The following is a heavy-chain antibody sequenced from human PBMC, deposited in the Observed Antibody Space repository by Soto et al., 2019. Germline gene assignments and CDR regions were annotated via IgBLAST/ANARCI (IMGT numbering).Heavy chain of an antibody. V-gene: IGHV1-69*12. J-gene: IGHJ1*01. CDR1: GGTFSSYA. Sequence: QVQLVQSGAEVKKPGSSVKVSCKASGGTFSSYAVSWVRQAPGQGLEWMGGIIPIFGTANYAQKFQGRVTITANESTTTAYMELSSLRSEATAVYYCARYIAAAGTSDFQHWGQGTLVTVSS. CDR3: ARYIAAAGTSDFQH. CDR2: IIPIFGTA. D-gene: IGHD6-13*01.